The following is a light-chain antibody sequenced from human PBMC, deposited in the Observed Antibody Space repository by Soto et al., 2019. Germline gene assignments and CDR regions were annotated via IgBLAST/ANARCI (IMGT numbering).Light chain of an antibody. Sequence: QSVLTQPASVSGSPGQSITISCTGTSSDVGGYNYVSWYQHHPGKAPKLMIYDVSNRPSGVSNRFSGSKSGNTASLTISGLQAEDEADYYCSSYTSSSTLWVFGGGTKVTVL. J-gene: IGLJ3*02. CDR2: DVS. V-gene: IGLV2-14*01. CDR3: SSYTSSSTLWV. CDR1: SSDVGGYNY.